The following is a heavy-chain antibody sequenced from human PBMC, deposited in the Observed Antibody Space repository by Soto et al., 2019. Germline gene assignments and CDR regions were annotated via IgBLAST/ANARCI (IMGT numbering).Heavy chain of an antibody. J-gene: IGHJ4*02. D-gene: IGHD3-16*01. CDR3: AKAGLSYDYVWGSSLDY. CDR1: GFTFSSYA. V-gene: IGHV3-23*01. Sequence: GGSLRLSCAASGFTFSSYAMSWVRQAPGKGLEWVSAISGSGGSTYYADSVKGRFTISRDNSKNTLYLQMNSLRAEDTAVYYCAKAGLSYDYVWGSSLDYWGQGTLVTVSS. CDR2: ISGSGGST.